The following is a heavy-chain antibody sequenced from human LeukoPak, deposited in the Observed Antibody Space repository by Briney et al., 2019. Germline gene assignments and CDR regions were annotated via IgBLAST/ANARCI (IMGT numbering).Heavy chain of an antibody. Sequence: PGGSLRLSCAASRFSLSNYAMHWVRQAPGKGLGWVAYIRFDGSKTNFADSVKGRFTISRDNSKNTLYLQMNSLRAEDTAVYFCAKEMHDYGGHYYMDVWGKGTTVTVSS. CDR1: RFSLSNYA. CDR2: IRFDGSKT. J-gene: IGHJ6*03. V-gene: IGHV3-30*02. D-gene: IGHD4-23*01. CDR3: AKEMHDYGGHYYMDV.